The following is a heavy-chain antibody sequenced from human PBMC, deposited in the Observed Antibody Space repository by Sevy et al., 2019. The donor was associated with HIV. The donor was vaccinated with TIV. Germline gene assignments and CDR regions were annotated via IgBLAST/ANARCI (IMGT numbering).Heavy chain of an antibody. J-gene: IGHJ3*02. CDR1: GFTFSSYG. CDR2: IWYDGSNK. V-gene: IGHV3-33*01. CDR3: ARDRDFWSGYDFDDAFDI. D-gene: IGHD3-3*01. Sequence: GGSLRLSCAASGFTFSSYGMHWVRQAPGKGLEWVAVIWYDGSNKYYADSVKGRFTISRDNSKNTLYLQMNSLRAEDTAVYYCARDRDFWSGYDFDDAFDIWGQGTMVTVSS.